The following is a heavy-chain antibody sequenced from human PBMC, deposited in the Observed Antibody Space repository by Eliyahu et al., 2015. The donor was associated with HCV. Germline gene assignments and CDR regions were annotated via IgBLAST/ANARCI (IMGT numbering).Heavy chain of an antibody. CDR3: VRGVYGVAGSGTRGFEH. CDR1: GFTFADYA. D-gene: IGHD5/OR15-5a*01. J-gene: IGHJ4*02. Sequence: EVQLVESGGGLVQPGGSLRLSCEASGFTFADYAMHWVRQAVGGRLAGXCDXGIGGXAYXLDSVKGRFTISRENAKNSLYLQMNSLRVGDTAVYYCVRGVYGVAGSGTRGFEHWGQGTLVSVSS. CDR2: XGIGGXA. V-gene: IGHV3-13*01.